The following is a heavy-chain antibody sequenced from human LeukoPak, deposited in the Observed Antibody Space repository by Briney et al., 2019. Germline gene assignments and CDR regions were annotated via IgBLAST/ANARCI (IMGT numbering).Heavy chain of an antibody. D-gene: IGHD3-22*01. CDR2: IIPIVGTT. V-gene: IGHV1-69*13. CDR1: GGTFSSYA. J-gene: IGHJ2*01. Sequence: GASVKVSCKASGGTFSSYAFSWVRQAPGQGLEWMGGIIPIVGTTNYAQMFQGRVTITADESTSTAYMELSSLRSEDTAVYYCAREHLDYYYDSSGYYLYWYFDLWGRGTLVTVSS. CDR3: AREHLDYYYDSSGYYLYWYFDL.